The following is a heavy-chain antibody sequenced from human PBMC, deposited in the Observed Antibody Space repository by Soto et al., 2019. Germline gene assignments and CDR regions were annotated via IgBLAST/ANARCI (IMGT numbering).Heavy chain of an antibody. CDR3: ARGKGIADHYYYYYYMDV. CDR1: GGSISSSSYY. V-gene: IGHV4-39*01. D-gene: IGHD6-13*01. Sequence: QLQLQESGPGLVKPSETLSLTCTVSGGSISSSSYYWGWIRQPPGKGLEWIGSIYYSGSTYYNPSLKSRVTISVDTSKNQFSLKLSSVTAADTAVYYCARGKGIADHYYYYYYMDVWGNGTTVTVSS. CDR2: IYYSGST. J-gene: IGHJ6*03.